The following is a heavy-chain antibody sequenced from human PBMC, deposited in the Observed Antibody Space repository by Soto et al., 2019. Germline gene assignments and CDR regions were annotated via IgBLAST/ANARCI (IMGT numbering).Heavy chain of an antibody. CDR2: INHSGST. Sequence: SETLSLTCAVYGGSFSGYYWSWIRQPPGKGLEWIGEINHSGSTNYNPSLKSRVTISVDTSKNQFSLKLSSVTAADTAVYYCASRRYYYYGMDVWGQGTTVTVS. J-gene: IGHJ6*02. V-gene: IGHV4-34*01. CDR1: GGSFSGYY. CDR3: ASRRYYYYGMDV.